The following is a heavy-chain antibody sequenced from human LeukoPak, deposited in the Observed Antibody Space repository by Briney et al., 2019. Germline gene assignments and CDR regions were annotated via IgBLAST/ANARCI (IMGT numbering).Heavy chain of an antibody. CDR2: IYDSGST. J-gene: IGHJ4*02. V-gene: IGHV4-59*01. CDR3: SRSTSGSRGSGFDY. Sequence: SETLSLTCTVSGGSITSYYWSWIRQPPGKGLEWIGYIYDSGSTKYSPSLKSRVTISVDTSKNQFSLNLSSVIAADTAVYYCSRSTSGSRGSGFDYWGQGTLVTVSS. D-gene: IGHD1-26*01. CDR1: GGSITSYY.